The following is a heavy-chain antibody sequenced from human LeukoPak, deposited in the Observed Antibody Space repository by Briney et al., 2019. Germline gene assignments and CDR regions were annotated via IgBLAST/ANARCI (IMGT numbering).Heavy chain of an antibody. J-gene: IGHJ4*02. V-gene: IGHV4-59*01. Sequence: PSETLSLTCTVSGGSISSYYGSWIRQPPGKGLEWIGYIYYSGSTNYNPSLKSRVTISVDTSKNQFSLKVRSVTAADTAVYYCARAPIGAYCGGDCTEFDYWGQGTLVTVSS. CDR3: ARAPIGAYCGGDCTEFDY. D-gene: IGHD2-21*02. CDR1: GGSISSYY. CDR2: IYYSGST.